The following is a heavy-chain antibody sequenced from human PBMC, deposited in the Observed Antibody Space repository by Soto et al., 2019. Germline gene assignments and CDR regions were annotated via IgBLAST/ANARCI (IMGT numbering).Heavy chain of an antibody. CDR3: AKAMDD. Sequence: GGSLRLSCAASGFTFSGYWMHWVRQAPGKGLEWVANINQDGSKEYYVDSVKGRFTISRDNAKNSLYLQMNSLRAEDTAMYYCAKAMDDWGQGTTVTVSS. J-gene: IGHJ6*02. V-gene: IGHV3-7*05. CDR2: INQDGSKE. CDR1: GFTFSGYW.